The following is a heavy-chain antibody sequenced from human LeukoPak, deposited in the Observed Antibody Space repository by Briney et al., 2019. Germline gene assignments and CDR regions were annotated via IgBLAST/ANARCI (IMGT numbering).Heavy chain of an antibody. J-gene: IGHJ4*02. V-gene: IGHV1-18*01. CDR2: ISAYNGNT. D-gene: IGHD3-22*01. Sequence: ASVKVSCKASGYTFTSYGITLVRQAPGQGHEWMGWISAYNGNTNYAQKLQGRVTMTTDTSTSTAYMELRSLRSDDTAVYYCARDRVYYYDSSGYYEPTAGLVYWGQGTLVTVSS. CDR1: GYTFTSYG. CDR3: ARDRVYYYDSSGYYEPTAGLVY.